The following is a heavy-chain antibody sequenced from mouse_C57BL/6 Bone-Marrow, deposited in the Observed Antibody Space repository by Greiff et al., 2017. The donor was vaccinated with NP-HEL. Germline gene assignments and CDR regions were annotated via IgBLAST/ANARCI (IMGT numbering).Heavy chain of an antibody. CDR3: ARSGYYGSSLWFAY. CDR2: IDPSDSET. Sequence: QVQLQQPGAELVRPGSSVKLSCKASGYTFTSYWMHWVKQRPIQGLEWIGNIDPSDSETHYNQKFKDKATLTVDKSSSTAYMQLSSLTSQDSAVYYCARSGYYGSSLWFAYWGQGTLVTVSA. CDR1: GYTFTSYW. V-gene: IGHV1-52*01. J-gene: IGHJ3*01. D-gene: IGHD1-1*01.